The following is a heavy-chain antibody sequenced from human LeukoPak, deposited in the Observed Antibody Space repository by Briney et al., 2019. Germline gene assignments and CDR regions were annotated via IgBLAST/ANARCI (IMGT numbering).Heavy chain of an antibody. J-gene: IGHJ4*02. V-gene: IGHV5-51*01. CDR2: IYPGDSDT. CDR1: GYNFGAFW. Sequence: GESLKISCKVAGYNFGAFWIGWVRQMPGKGLEWMGIIYPGDSDTRYSPSFQGQVTISADKSISTASLQWSSLKASDTAMYYCARLSAVPRGEFDYWGQGTLVTVSS. CDR3: ARLSAVPRGEFDY. D-gene: IGHD3-16*01.